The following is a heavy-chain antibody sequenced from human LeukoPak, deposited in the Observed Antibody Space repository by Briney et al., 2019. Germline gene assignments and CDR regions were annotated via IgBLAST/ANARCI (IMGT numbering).Heavy chain of an antibody. CDR1: GGSISSSSYY. V-gene: IGHV4-39*01. Sequence: KTSETLSLTCTVSGGSISSSSYYWGWIRPPPGKGLEWSGSIYYSGSTYYNPSLKSRVTISVDTSKNQFSLKLSSVTAADTAVYYCALHRGEKNFDYWGQGTLVTVSS. CDR2: IYYSGST. D-gene: IGHD3-10*01. CDR3: ALHRGEKNFDY. J-gene: IGHJ4*02.